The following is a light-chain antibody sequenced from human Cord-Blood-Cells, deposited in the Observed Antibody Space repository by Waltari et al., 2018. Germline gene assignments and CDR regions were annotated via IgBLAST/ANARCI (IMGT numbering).Light chain of an antibody. CDR3: QQYGSSVT. V-gene: IGKV3-20*01. CDR2: GAS. J-gene: IGKJ3*01. Sequence: EIVLTQSPGTLSLSPGERATLSCRASQSVSSSYLAWYQQKPGQAPRLLIYGASSRATGIPDRFSGNGSGTDFTLTISRLEPEDFAVYYCQQYGSSVTFGPGTKVDIK. CDR1: QSVSSSY.